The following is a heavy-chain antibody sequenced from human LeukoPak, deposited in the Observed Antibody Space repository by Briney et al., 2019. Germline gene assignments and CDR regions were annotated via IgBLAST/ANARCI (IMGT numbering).Heavy chain of an antibody. CDR3: AREGGSYRWFDP. CDR2: IIPIFGTA. Sequence: SVKVSCKASGGTFSSYAISWVRQAPGQGLEWMGGIIPIFGTANYAQKFQGRVTITADESTSTAYMELSSLRSEDTAVYYCAREGGSYRWFDPWGQGTLVTVSS. D-gene: IGHD1-26*01. J-gene: IGHJ5*02. CDR1: GGTFSSYA. V-gene: IGHV1-69*13.